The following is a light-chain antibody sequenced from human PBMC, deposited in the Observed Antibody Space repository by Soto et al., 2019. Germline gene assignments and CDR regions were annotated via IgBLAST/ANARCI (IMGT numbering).Light chain of an antibody. CDR2: AAS. CDR3: QESFSIPYT. Sequence: DIQVTQSPSSLSASVGDRVTITCRASQSISSSLNWYQQKPGKAPKLLIHAASRLESGVPSRFSGSGSGTDFTLTISSLQPEDFATYYCQESFSIPYTFGQGTNLEIK. CDR1: QSISSS. V-gene: IGKV1-39*01. J-gene: IGKJ2*01.